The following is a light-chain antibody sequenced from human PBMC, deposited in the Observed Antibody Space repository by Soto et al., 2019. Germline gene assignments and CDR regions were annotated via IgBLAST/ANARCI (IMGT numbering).Light chain of an antibody. CDR3: QQYGSSPMYT. Sequence: EIVLTQSPGTLSLSPGERATLSCRASQSVSSSYLAWYQQKPGQAPRLLIYGASSRATGIPDRFSGSGSGTDFPLTISRLEPEDFAVYYGQQYGSSPMYTFGQGTKLEIK. J-gene: IGKJ2*01. CDR1: QSVSSSY. V-gene: IGKV3-20*01. CDR2: GAS.